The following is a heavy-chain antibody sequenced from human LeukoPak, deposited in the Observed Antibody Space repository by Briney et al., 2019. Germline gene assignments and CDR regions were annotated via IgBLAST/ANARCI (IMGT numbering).Heavy chain of an antibody. CDR3: ARRALGGPFDY. Sequence: ASVKVSCKASGGTLSSYAISWVRQAPGQGLEWMGGIIPIFGTANYAQKFQGRVTITADESTSTAYMELSSLRSEDTAVYYCARRALGGPFDYWGQGTLVTVSS. D-gene: IGHD3-16*01. CDR2: IIPIFGTA. V-gene: IGHV1-69*01. J-gene: IGHJ4*02. CDR1: GGTLSSYA.